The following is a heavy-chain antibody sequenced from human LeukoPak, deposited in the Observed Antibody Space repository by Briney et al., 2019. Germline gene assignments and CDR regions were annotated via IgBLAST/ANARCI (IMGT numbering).Heavy chain of an antibody. Sequence: GGSLRLSCAASGFTFSSYAMHGVRQAPGKGLEWVAVISYDGSNKYYADSVKGRFTISRDNSKNTLYLQMNSLRAEDTAVYYCARDLIAAAGNNWFDPWGQGTRVTVSS. D-gene: IGHD6-13*01. CDR2: ISYDGSNK. V-gene: IGHV3-30-3*01. J-gene: IGHJ5*02. CDR3: ARDLIAAAGNNWFDP. CDR1: GFTFSSYA.